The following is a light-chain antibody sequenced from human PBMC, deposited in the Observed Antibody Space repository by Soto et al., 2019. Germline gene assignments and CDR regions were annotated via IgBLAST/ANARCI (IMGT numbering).Light chain of an antibody. CDR3: QTWGTGSAIVV. J-gene: IGLJ7*01. CDR2: VNSGGSH. CDR1: SGHSNYA. Sequence: QSVLTQSPSASASLGASVKLTCTLSSGHSNYAIAWHQQQPEKGPRYLMKVNSGGSHIKGDGIPDRFSGSSSVAERYLFISSLQSEDEADYYCQTWGTGSAIVVFGGGTQLTLL. V-gene: IGLV4-69*01.